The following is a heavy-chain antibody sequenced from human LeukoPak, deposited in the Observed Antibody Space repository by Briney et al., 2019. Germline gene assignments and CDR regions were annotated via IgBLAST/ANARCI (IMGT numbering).Heavy chain of an antibody. J-gene: IGHJ4*02. D-gene: IGHD3/OR15-3a*01. V-gene: IGHV3-48*03. CDR3: ARELDLDFDY. Sequence: GGSLRLSCAASGFTFSTYEMNWVRQAPGKGLEWVSYISSSGSTIYYADSVKGRFTISRDNAKNSVYLQMNSLRAEDTAVYYCARELDLDFDYWGQGTLVTVSS. CDR1: GFTFSTYE. CDR2: ISSSGSTI.